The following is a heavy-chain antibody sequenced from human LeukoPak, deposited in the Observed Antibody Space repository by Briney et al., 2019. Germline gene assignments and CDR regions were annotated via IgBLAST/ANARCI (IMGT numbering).Heavy chain of an antibody. V-gene: IGHV3-7*05. CDR1: GFTLSSFW. CDR3: ARVGSTCDH. Sequence: PGGSLRLSCAASGFTLSSFWMSWVRQAPGKGLEWVANIKKDGSEKYYVDSVKGRFTISRDNAKSSLYLQMNSLRAEDTAVYYCARVGSTCDHWGQGTLVTVSS. D-gene: IGHD2-15*01. CDR2: IKKDGSEK. J-gene: IGHJ4*02.